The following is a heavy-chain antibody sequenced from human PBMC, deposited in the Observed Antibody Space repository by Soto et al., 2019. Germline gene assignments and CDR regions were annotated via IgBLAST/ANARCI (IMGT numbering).Heavy chain of an antibody. CDR3: GRGRSGQIVVFY. CDR2: IGPESGAT. Sequence: ASVKVSCKASGYTFTGHYIHWVRQAPEQGPEWMGEIGPESGATRYAQRFQGRVTMTRDMSITTVYMELNNLSPDDTAVYYCGRGRSGQIVVFYWGQGTPVTVSA. D-gene: IGHD1-26*01. J-gene: IGHJ4*02. CDR1: GYTFTGHY. V-gene: IGHV1-2*02.